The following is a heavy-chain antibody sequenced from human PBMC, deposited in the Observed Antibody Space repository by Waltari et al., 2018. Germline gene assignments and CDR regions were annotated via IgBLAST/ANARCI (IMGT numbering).Heavy chain of an antibody. J-gene: IGHJ4*02. CDR1: GGSISSSSYY. D-gene: IGHD3-22*01. V-gene: IGHV4-39*01. CDR3: ARPDSSGPIDY. CDR2: IYYSGIT. Sequence: QLQLQESGPGLVKPSETLSLTCTVSGGSISSSSYYWGWIRQPPGKGLEWIGSIYYSGITYYNPSLKSRVTISVDTSKNQFSLKLSSVTAADTAVYYCARPDSSGPIDYWGQGTLVTVSS.